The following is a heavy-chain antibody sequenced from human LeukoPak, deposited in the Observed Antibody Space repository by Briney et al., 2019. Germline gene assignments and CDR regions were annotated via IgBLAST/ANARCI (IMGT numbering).Heavy chain of an antibody. Sequence: GGSLRLSCAASGFTFSSYAMSWVRQVPGKGLEWVSAISGSGGSTYYADSVKGRFTISRDNSKNTLYLQMNSLRAEDTAVYYCAKDGFGRYFDWLLPDRMLLVDIWGQGTMVTVSS. V-gene: IGHV3-23*01. CDR3: AKDGFGRYFDWLLPDRMLLVDI. CDR2: ISGSGGST. D-gene: IGHD3-9*01. CDR1: GFTFSSYA. J-gene: IGHJ3*02.